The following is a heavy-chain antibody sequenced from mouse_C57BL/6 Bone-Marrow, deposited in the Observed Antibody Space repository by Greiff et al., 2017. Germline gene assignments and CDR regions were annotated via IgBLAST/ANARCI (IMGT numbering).Heavy chain of an antibody. CDR1: GFTFSSYG. Sequence: DVQLVEPGGDLVKPGASLKLSCAASGFTFSSYGMSWVRQTPDQRLEWVATIRSGGSYTYYPDSVKGRFTISRDNAKNTLYLQMSSLKSDDPAMFYCARLAGAGDYAMDYWGQGTSVTVSS. V-gene: IGHV5-6*01. CDR2: IRSGGSYT. D-gene: IGHD1-1*01. J-gene: IGHJ4*01. CDR3: ARLAGAGDYAMDY.